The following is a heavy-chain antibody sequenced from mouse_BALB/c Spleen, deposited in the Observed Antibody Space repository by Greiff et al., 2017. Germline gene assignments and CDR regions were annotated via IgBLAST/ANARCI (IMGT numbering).Heavy chain of an antibody. CDR2: IYPGNVNT. V-gene: IGHV1S56*01. Sequence: LQESGPELVKPGASVRISCKASGYTFTSYYIHWVKQRPGQGLEWIGWIYPGNVNTKYNEKFKGKATLTADKSSSTAYMQLSSLTSEDSAVYFCASQLGLGYFDYWGQGTTLTVSS. D-gene: IGHD4-1*02. CDR1: GYTFTSYY. J-gene: IGHJ2*01. CDR3: ASQLGLGYFDY.